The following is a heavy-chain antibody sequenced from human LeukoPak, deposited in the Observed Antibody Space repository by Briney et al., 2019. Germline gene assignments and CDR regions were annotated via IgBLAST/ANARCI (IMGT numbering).Heavy chain of an antibody. D-gene: IGHD3-22*01. V-gene: IGHV1-2*02. CDR3: ATLDKTYYYDSSDPPLDY. Sequence: GASVKVSCKASGYTFTGYYMHWVRQAPGQGLEWMGWINPNSGGTNYAQKFQGRVTMTRDTSTSTVYMELSSLRSEDTAVYYCATLDKTYYYDSSDPPLDYWGQGTLVTVSS. CDR2: INPNSGGT. J-gene: IGHJ4*02. CDR1: GYTFTGYY.